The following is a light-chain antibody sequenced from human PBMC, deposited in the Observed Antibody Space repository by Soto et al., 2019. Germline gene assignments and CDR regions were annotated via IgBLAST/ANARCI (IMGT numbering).Light chain of an antibody. CDR2: AAS. Sequence: DIQLTQSPSFLSASVGDRVTITCRAIQGISSYLAWYQQKPGKAPKLLIYAASTLKSGVPSRFSGSGSGTEFTLTISSLQPEDFATYYCQQLNSYPVTFGQGTKVEIK. CDR1: QGISSY. J-gene: IGKJ1*01. CDR3: QQLNSYPVT. V-gene: IGKV1-9*01.